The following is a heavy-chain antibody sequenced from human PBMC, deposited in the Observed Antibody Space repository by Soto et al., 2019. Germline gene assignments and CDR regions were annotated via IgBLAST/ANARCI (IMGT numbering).Heavy chain of an antibody. CDR3: ARIHPDSSSYYYYGMDV. V-gene: IGHV3-30*03. D-gene: IGHD6-6*01. CDR2: ISYDGSNK. J-gene: IGHJ6*02. Sequence: GGSLRLSCAASGFTFSSYGMHWVHQAPGKGLEWVAVISYDGSNKYYADSVKGRFTISRDNSKNTLYLQMNSLRAEDTAVYYCARIHPDSSSYYYYGMDVWGQGTTVTVSS. CDR1: GFTFSSYG.